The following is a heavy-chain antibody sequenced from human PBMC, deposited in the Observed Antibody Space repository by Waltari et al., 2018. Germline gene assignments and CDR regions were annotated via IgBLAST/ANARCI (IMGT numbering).Heavy chain of an antibody. V-gene: IGHV4-59*01. Sequence: QVRLQESGPGLVKPSETLSLTCTVSAASISSYYWSWIRQPPGTGLEWIAYIYFSGSTSDNPSLKSRVAISGDTSKKQFSLRLSSVTAADTAVYYCARGDTSNWFASYFDFWGQGILVSVSS. CDR3: ARGDTSNWFASYFDF. CDR1: AASISSYY. CDR2: IYFSGST. D-gene: IGHD3-10*01. J-gene: IGHJ4*02.